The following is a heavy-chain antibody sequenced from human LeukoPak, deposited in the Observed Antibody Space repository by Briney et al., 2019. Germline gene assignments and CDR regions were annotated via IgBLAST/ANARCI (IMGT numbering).Heavy chain of an antibody. CDR3: ARDLTGPYDH. CDR2: INVEGDYI. V-gene: IGHV3-74*01. D-gene: IGHD3-22*01. Sequence: GGSLRLSCAASGFSVSGFWMHWIRQAPGKELVWVARINVEGDYIDYAESVRGRFTISRDSAKNTLYLQMNSVRAEDTAVYSCARDLTGPYDHWGQGTLVTVSS. CDR1: GFSVSGFW. J-gene: IGHJ4*02.